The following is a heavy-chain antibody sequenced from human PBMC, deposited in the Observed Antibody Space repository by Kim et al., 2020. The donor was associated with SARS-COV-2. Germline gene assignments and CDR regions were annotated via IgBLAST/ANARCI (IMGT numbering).Heavy chain of an antibody. CDR2: TYYSGST. J-gene: IGHJ4*02. D-gene: IGHD6-19*01. Sequence: SETLSLTCTVSGGSISSGGYYWSWIRQHPGKGLEWIGYTYYSGSTYYNPSLKSRVTISVDTSKNQFSLKLSSVTAADTAVYYCARRVKGGSGWYIDYWGQGTLVTVSS. V-gene: IGHV4-31*03. CDR1: GGSISSGGYY. CDR3: ARRVKGGSGWYIDY.